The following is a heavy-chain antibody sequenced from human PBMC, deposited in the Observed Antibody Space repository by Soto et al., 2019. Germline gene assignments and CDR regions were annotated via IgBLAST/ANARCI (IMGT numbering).Heavy chain of an antibody. D-gene: IGHD2-21*01. CDR1: GGSVSSSSYY. V-gene: IGHV4-39*01. CDR2: IYYSGRT. Sequence: SETLSLTCTVSGGSVSSSSYYWGWVRQPPGKGLEWIGSIYYSGRTYYNPSLKSRVTISVDKSKNQFSLKLSSVIAADTAVYYCASPRLGDYWGQGTLVTVSS. J-gene: IGHJ4*02. CDR3: ASPRLGDY.